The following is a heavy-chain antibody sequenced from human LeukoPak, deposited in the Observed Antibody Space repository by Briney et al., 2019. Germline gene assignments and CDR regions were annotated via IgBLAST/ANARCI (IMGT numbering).Heavy chain of an antibody. Sequence: GGSLRLSCAASGFTFSSYGMHWVRQAPGKGLEWVAVIWYDGSNKYYADSVKGRFTISRDNSKNTLYLQMNSLRAEDTAVYYCARDQLAVAGTGIAFDIWGQGTMVTVSS. J-gene: IGHJ3*02. V-gene: IGHV3-33*01. CDR2: IWYDGSNK. CDR1: GFTFSSYG. D-gene: IGHD6-19*01. CDR3: ARDQLAVAGTGIAFDI.